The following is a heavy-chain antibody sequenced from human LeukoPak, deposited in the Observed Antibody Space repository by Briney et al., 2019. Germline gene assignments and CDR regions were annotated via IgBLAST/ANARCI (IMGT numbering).Heavy chain of an antibody. J-gene: IGHJ4*02. CDR2: ISAYNGNT. CDR3: AHILTGYCMDY. Sequence: ASVKVSCKASGYTFNSYGFSWVRQAPGQGLEWMGWISAYNGNTNYAQKLQGRVTMTTDTSTTTAYMELGSLSSDDTAVYYCAHILTGYCMDYWGQGTLVTVSS. V-gene: IGHV1-18*01. D-gene: IGHD3-9*01. CDR1: GYTFNSYG.